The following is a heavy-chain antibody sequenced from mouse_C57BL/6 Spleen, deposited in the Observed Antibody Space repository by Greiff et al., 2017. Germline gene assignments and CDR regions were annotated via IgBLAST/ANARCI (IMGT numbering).Heavy chain of an antibody. J-gene: IGHJ2*01. V-gene: IGHV1-5*01. CDR1: GYTLTSYW. Sequence: EVKLVESGPVLARPGAPVKMSCKTSGYTLTSYWMHWVNQRPGQGLEWIGGIYPGNSDTNYNQKFKSKAKLTAVTSASTAYMEVSSLTNEDAADYYSTGDDGYVGDWGKSTTLSVS. CDR2: IYPGNSDT. D-gene: IGHD2-3*01. CDR3: TGDDGYVGD.